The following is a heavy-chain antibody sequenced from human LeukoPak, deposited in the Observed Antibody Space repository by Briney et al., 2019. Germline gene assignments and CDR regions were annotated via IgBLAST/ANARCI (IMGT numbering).Heavy chain of an antibody. CDR2: IYHSGST. D-gene: IGHD3-10*01. V-gene: IGHV4-38-2*02. Sequence: SETLSLTCTVSGYSISSGYYWGWIRQPPGKGLEWIGSIYHSGSTNYNPSLKSRVTISVDTSKNQFSLKLSSVTAADTAVYYCARRTSYYYGSGSYYIIDYWGQGTLVTVSS. CDR1: GYSISSGYY. CDR3: ARRTSYYYGSGSYYIIDY. J-gene: IGHJ4*02.